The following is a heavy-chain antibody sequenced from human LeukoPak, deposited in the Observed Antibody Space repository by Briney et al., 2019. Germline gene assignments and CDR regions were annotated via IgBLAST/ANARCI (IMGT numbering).Heavy chain of an antibody. CDR2: IYYSGST. J-gene: IGHJ6*02. CDR1: GGSLGSSSYY. CDR3: ARHRYCSGGSCLGYYGMDV. Sequence: SETLSLTCTVSGGSLGSSSYYWGWIRQPPGKGLEWIGGIYYSGSTYYNPSLKSRVTISVDTSKNQFSLKLSSVTAADTAVYYCARHRYCSGGSCLGYYGMDVWGQGTTVTVSS. V-gene: IGHV4-39*01. D-gene: IGHD2-15*01.